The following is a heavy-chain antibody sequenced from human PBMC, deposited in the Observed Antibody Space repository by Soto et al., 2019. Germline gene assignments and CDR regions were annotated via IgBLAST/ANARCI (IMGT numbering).Heavy chain of an antibody. J-gene: IGHJ4*02. CDR1: GYTCTNYG. Sequence: SLVKVSCKGSGYTCTNYGMHWMRQAPGQRLEWMGWINTGNGNTKYSQKFQGRVTITRDTSASTAYIELSSLRTEDTAVYHCASGLGGYLHYVEYRGQGTLVTVSS. CDR3: ASGLGGYLHYVEY. D-gene: IGHD3-16*02. V-gene: IGHV1-3*04. CDR2: INTGNGNT.